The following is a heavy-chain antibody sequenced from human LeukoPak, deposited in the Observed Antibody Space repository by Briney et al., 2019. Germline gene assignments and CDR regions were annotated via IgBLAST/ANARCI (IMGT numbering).Heavy chain of an antibody. Sequence: ASVKVSCKASGGTFSSYAISWVRRAPGQGLEWRGGIVPIFGTANYAQKFQGRVTITADESTSTAYMELSSLRSEDTAVYYCARGRYCSSTSCYVPSPHFDYWGQGTLVTVSS. CDR2: IVPIFGTA. V-gene: IGHV1-69*13. CDR1: GGTFSSYA. J-gene: IGHJ4*02. CDR3: ARGRYCSSTSCYVPSPHFDY. D-gene: IGHD2-2*01.